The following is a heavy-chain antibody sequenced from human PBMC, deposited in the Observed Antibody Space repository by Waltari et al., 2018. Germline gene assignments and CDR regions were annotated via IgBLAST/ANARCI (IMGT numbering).Heavy chain of an antibody. CDR2: IIPIFGTA. Sequence: QVQLVQSGAEAKKPGSSVKVSCKASGGTSSSYAISWVRQAPGQGLEWMGGIIPIFGTANSAQKFQGRVTITADKSTSTAYMELSSLRSEDTAVYYCARHTLAAAAHFDYWGQGTLVTVSS. J-gene: IGHJ4*02. CDR3: ARHTLAAAAHFDY. D-gene: IGHD6-13*01. CDR1: GGTSSSYA. V-gene: IGHV1-69*14.